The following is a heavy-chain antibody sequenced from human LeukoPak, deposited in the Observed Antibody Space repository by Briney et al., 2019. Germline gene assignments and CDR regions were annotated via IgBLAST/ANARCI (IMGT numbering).Heavy chain of an antibody. CDR1: GGSISSGGYY. Sequence: PSGTLSLTCTVSGGSISSGGYYWSWIRQHPGKGLEWIGYIYYSGSTYYNPSLKSRVTISVDTSKNQFSLKLSSVTAADTAVYYCASRYSSRGWFDPWGQGTLVTVSS. CDR3: ASRYSSRGWFDP. CDR2: IYYSGST. V-gene: IGHV4-31*03. J-gene: IGHJ5*02. D-gene: IGHD6-13*01.